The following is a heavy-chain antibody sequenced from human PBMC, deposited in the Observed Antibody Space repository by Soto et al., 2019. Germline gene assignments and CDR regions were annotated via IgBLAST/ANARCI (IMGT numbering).Heavy chain of an antibody. V-gene: IGHV1-69*13. CDR1: GGPFSSYA. D-gene: IGHD5-18*01. CDR3: ARDTAMVTGEDYGMDV. J-gene: IGHJ6*02. CDR2: IIPIFGTA. Sequence: GASVKVSCKASGGPFSSYAISCVRHAPGQGLEWMGGIIPIFGTANYAQKFQGRVTITADESTSTAYMELSSLRSEDTAVYYCARDTAMVTGEDYGMDVWGQGTTVTVSS.